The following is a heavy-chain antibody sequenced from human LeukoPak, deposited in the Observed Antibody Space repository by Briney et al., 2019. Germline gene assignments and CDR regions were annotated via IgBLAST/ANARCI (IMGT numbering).Heavy chain of an antibody. J-gene: IGHJ4*02. Sequence: GGSLRLSCAASGFTFSSYPITWVRQAPGKGLEWVSAISGSDGSTYYADSVKGRFTISRDNSKNTLYLQMNTLRAEDSAVYYCATVGDYGDYSVFGYWGQGTLVTVSS. CDR1: GFTFSSYP. D-gene: IGHD4-17*01. CDR3: ATVGDYGDYSVFGY. CDR2: ISGSDGST. V-gene: IGHV3-23*01.